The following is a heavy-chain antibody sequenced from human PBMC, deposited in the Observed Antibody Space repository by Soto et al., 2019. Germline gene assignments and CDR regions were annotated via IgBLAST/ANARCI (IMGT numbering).Heavy chain of an antibody. D-gene: IGHD3-3*01. CDR3: ARDASYYSLWSGYYPSRNGMDV. CDR1: GFTFSIYA. Sequence: GGSLRLSYAASGFTFSIYAMSCVLQAPGKRLEWVSAISGSGGSTYYADSVKGRFTISRDNSRNTVYLQMNSLRADDTAVYYCARDASYYSLWSGYYPSRNGMDVWGQGTTVTVSS. CDR2: ISGSGGST. V-gene: IGHV3-23*01. J-gene: IGHJ6*02.